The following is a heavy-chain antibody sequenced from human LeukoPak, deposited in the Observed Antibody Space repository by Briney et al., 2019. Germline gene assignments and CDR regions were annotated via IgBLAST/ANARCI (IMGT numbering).Heavy chain of an antibody. Sequence: SETLSLTCTVSGYSISSGYYWGWIRQPPGKGLEWIGSIYHSGSTYYNPSLKSRVTISVDTSKNQFSLKLSSVTAADTAVYYCARSTLVGNIIDYWGQGTLVTVSS. CDR3: ARSTLVGNIIDY. D-gene: IGHD2/OR15-2a*01. V-gene: IGHV4-38-2*02. CDR1: GYSISSGYY. J-gene: IGHJ4*02. CDR2: IYHSGST.